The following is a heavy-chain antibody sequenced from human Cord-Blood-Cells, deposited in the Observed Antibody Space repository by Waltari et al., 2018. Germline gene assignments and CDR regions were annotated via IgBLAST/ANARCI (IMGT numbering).Heavy chain of an antibody. Sequence: QLQLQESGPGLVKPSETLSLTCTVSGGSISSSSYYWGWIRQPPGKGLECIGSIYYSGSTTYNPSHRSRVTISVDTSKSQFSLKLSSVTAAETAVYYCARREDGDYWFDPWGQGTLVTVSS. D-gene: IGHD4-17*01. CDR1: GGSISSSSYY. CDR3: ARREDGDYWFDP. J-gene: IGHJ5*02. CDR2: IYYSGST. V-gene: IGHV4-39*01.